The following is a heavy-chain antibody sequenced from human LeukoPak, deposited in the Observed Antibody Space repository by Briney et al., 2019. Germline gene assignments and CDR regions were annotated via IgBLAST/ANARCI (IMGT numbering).Heavy chain of an antibody. CDR1: GFTSSSHW. J-gene: IGHJ4*02. D-gene: IGHD2-21*01. CDR3: DPQASVVY. CDR2: INTDGSST. V-gene: IGHV3-74*01. Sequence: GGSLRLSCAVSGFTSSSHWMQWVRQAPGKGLVWVSRINTDGSSTTYADSVKGRFTISRDNAKNTLYLQMNSLRADDTAVYYCDPQASVVYWGQGTLVTVSS.